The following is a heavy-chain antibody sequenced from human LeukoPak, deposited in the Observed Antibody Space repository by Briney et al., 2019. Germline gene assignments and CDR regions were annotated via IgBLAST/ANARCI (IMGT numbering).Heavy chain of an antibody. V-gene: IGHV3-23*01. CDR1: GFTFSSYA. D-gene: IGHD3-10*01. CDR2: ISGSGGST. CDR3: ARAGSGSHYPNVYYYYGMDV. Sequence: GGSLRLSCAASGFTFSSYAMSWVRQAPGKGLEWVSAISGSGGSTYYADSVKGRLTISRDNSKNTLYVQMNSLRAEDTAVYYCARAGSGSHYPNVYYYYGMDVWGQGTTVTVSS. J-gene: IGHJ6*02.